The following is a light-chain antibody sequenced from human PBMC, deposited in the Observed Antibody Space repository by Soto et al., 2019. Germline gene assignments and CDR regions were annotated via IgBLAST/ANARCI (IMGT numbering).Light chain of an antibody. CDR1: QSVSSNS. CDR2: GAS. Sequence: ETVLTQSPGTLSLSPGERATLSCRASQSVSSNSLAWFQQKSGQAPRLLIYGASSRATGIPDRFSASGSGTDFTLTISRLEPEDFAVDYCQQYGSSPRTFGQGTKVESK. CDR3: QQYGSSPRT. V-gene: IGKV3-20*01. J-gene: IGKJ1*01.